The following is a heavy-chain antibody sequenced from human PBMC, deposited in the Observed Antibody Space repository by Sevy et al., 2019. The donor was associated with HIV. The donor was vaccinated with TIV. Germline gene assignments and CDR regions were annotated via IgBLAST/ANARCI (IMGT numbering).Heavy chain of an antibody. CDR3: ARGGAVAAPSDY. D-gene: IGHD6-19*01. J-gene: IGHJ4*02. Sequence: GGSLRLSCAASGFTVSSNHMSWVRQAPGKGLEWVSVIYSGGSTYYADSVKGRFTISRDNSKNTLYLQMNSLRAEDTAVYYCARGGAVAAPSDYWGQGTLVTVSS. CDR1: GFTVSSNH. V-gene: IGHV3-53*01. CDR2: IYSGGST.